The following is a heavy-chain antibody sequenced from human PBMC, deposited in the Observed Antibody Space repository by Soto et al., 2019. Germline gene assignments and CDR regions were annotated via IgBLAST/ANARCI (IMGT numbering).Heavy chain of an antibody. CDR2: ISSSSSYI. V-gene: IGHV3-21*01. Sequence: EVQLVESGGGLVKPGGSLRLSCAASGFTFSSYSMNWVRQDPGKGLEWASSISSSSSYIYYADSVKGRFTISRDNAKNSLYLQMNSLRAEDTAVYYCARDQPGYSYGYGLGYWGQGTLVTVSS. J-gene: IGHJ4*02. CDR1: GFTFSSYS. CDR3: ARDQPGYSYGYGLGY. D-gene: IGHD5-18*01.